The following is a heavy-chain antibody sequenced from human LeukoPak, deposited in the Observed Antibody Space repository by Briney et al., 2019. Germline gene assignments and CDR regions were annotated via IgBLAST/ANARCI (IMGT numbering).Heavy chain of an antibody. CDR1: GFTFRSYS. J-gene: IGHJ5*02. D-gene: IGHD3-10*01. V-gene: IGHV3-74*01. CDR2: INSDGSTT. CDR3: ARVATGSYDWIDP. Sequence: PGGSLRLSCAASGFTFRSYSMNWVRQAPGKGLVWVSRINSDGSTTSYADSVKGRFTISRDNSKNTLYLQMNSLRAEDTAVYFCARVATGSYDWIDPWGQGTLVTVSS.